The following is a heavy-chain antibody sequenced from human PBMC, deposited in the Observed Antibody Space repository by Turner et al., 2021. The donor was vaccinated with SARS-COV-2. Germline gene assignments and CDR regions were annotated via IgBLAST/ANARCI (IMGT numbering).Heavy chain of an antibody. D-gene: IGHD6-13*01. CDR2: ITSSSSYI. V-gene: IGHV3-21*01. Sequence: EVQLVESGGGLVKPGGSLRPSFAASGFTFSSYSMNWVRQAPGKGLEWVSSITSSSSYIYYADSVKGRFTISRDNAKNSLYLQMNSLRAEDTAVYYCATIAAAGIAVYHYYGMDVWGQGTTVTVSS. CDR1: GFTFSSYS. CDR3: ATIAAAGIAVYHYYGMDV. J-gene: IGHJ6*02.